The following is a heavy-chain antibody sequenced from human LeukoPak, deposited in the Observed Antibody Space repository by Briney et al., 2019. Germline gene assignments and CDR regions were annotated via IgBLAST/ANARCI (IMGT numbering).Heavy chain of an antibody. CDR1: GYTFTSHW. Sequence: EESLKISCKATGYTFTSHWIGWVRQMPGKGLEWVGIINPVDSDTRYSPSFQGQVTISADKSITTAYLQWSSLQASDTAMFYCARRFCSGGTCYFFDQWGQGTLVTVSS. J-gene: IGHJ4*02. V-gene: IGHV5-51*01. D-gene: IGHD2-15*01. CDR3: ARRFCSGGTCYFFDQ. CDR2: INPVDSDT.